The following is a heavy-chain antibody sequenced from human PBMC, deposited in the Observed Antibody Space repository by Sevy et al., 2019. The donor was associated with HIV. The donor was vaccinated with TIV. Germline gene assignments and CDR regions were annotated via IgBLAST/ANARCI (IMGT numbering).Heavy chain of an antibody. CDR2: INPNSGGT. D-gene: IGHD2-15*01. CDR1: GYTFTGYY. J-gene: IGHJ6*02. CDR3: ASVALGYCRGGSCYSGGGYYYGMDV. Sequence: ASVKVSCKASGYTFTGYYMHWVRQAPGQGLEWMGWINPNSGGTNYAQKFQGRVTMTRDTSISTAYMELSRLRMDDTAVYYCASVALGYCRGGSCYSGGGYYYGMDVWGQGTTVT. V-gene: IGHV1-2*02.